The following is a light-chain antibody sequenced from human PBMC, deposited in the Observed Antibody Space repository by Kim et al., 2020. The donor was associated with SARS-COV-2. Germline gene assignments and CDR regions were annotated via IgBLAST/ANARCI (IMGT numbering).Light chain of an antibody. Sequence: DIQMTQSPSSLSASVGDRVTITCRASQSISSYLNWYQQKPGKAPKFLIYAASSLQSGVPSRFSGSGSGTDFTLTISSLQPEDFATYYCQQSYSTLALTFGGGTKGGYQT. CDR2: AAS. J-gene: IGKJ4*01. V-gene: IGKV1-39*01. CDR1: QSISSY. CDR3: QQSYSTLALT.